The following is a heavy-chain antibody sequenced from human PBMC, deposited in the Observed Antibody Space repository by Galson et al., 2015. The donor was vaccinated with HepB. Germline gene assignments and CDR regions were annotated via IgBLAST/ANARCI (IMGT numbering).Heavy chain of an antibody. J-gene: IGHJ3*02. CDR3: ARERTAAASAAFDI. Sequence: QSGAEVKKPGESLKISCKGSGYTFTTYWIGWVRQMPGKGLEWMGIIYPGDSDTRYTPSFQGQVTISADTSISTAYLQWSSLKASDTAMYYCARERTAAASAAFDIWGQGTMVTVSS. V-gene: IGHV5-51*01. CDR2: IYPGDSDT. D-gene: IGHD6-13*01. CDR1: GYTFTTYW.